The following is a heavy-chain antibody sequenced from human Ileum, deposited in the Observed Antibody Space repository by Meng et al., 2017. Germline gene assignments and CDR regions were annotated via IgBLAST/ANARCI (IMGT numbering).Heavy chain of an antibody. V-gene: IGHV3-7*01. D-gene: IGHD4/OR15-4a*01. CDR2: IKEDGSTK. Sequence: GESLKISCAASGFTFSNYWMNWVRQAPGKGLEWVANIKEDGSTKYYVDSVKGRFTISRDNAQNSLYLQMSSLRAEDTAVYYCVRDFDNFDDNGFSDWFDSWGQGTLVTVSS. CDR1: GFTFSNYW. J-gene: IGHJ5*01. CDR3: VRDFDNFDDNGFSDWFDS.